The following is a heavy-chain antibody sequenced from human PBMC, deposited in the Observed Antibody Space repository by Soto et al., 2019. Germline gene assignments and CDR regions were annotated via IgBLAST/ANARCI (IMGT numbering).Heavy chain of an antibody. V-gene: IGHV4-61*01. J-gene: IGHJ2*01. CDR3: ARGGLDIVVVPAKWYVDL. Sequence: SETLSLTCTVSGGFVTRDSYDWSWIRQPPGKGLEWIGYIYYSGSTNYTTSLKSRVTLPVDKSKQQFSLKLSSVTAADTAVYYCARGGLDIVVVPAKWYVDLWGRGTLGTVS. CDR2: IYYSGST. D-gene: IGHD2-2*03. CDR1: GGFVTRDSYD.